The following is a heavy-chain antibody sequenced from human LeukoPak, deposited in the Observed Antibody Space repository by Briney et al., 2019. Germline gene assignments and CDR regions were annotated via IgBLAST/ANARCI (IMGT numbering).Heavy chain of an antibody. CDR3: AKDDRLLRFLH. CDR2: IIGSGGTT. V-gene: IGHV3-23*01. D-gene: IGHD3-16*01. J-gene: IGHJ4*02. CDR1: GFTFSSYA. Sequence: PGGSLRLSCAASGFTFSSYAMSWVRQAPGKGLEWVSGIIGSGGTTYYADSVKGRFTISRDNSKNTVYLQINNLRDEDTAVYYCAKDDRLLRFLHWGQGTLVTVSS.